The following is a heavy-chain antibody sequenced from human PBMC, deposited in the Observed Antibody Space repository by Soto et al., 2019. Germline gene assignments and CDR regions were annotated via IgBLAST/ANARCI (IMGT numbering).Heavy chain of an antibody. CDR3: ARDLHDYVWGSYRQYQFDY. CDR1: GFTFSSYA. CDR2: ISYDGSNK. V-gene: IGHV3-30-3*01. Sequence: PGGSLRLSCAASGFTFSSYAMHWVRQAPGKGLEWVAVISYDGSNKYYADSVKGRFTISRDNSKNTLYLQMNSLRAEDTAVYYCARDLHDYVWGSYRQYQFDYWGQGTLVTVSS. D-gene: IGHD3-16*02. J-gene: IGHJ4*02.